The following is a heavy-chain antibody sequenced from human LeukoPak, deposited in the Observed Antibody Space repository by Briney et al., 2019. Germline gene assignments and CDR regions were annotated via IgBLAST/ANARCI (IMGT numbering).Heavy chain of an antibody. CDR2: IYHSGNT. D-gene: IGHD6-19*01. V-gene: IGHV4-4*02. CDR3: ASASSGWYDAFDV. J-gene: IGHJ3*01. CDR1: GGFISGSNW. Sequence: SGTLSLTCAVSGGFISGSNWWSWVRQPPGKGLARIGEIYHSGNTNYNPSLKRRVTISVDKSKNQFSLKLSSATAADTAVYYCASASSGWYDAFDVWGQGTMVMVSS.